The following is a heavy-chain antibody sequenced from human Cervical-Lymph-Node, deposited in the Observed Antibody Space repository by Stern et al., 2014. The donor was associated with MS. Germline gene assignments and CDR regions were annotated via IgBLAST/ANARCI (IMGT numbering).Heavy chain of an antibody. Sequence: EGQLEESGGGLLQIGGSLRLSCAASGFTFRHFWMHWVRQASGKGLGWLSHIKTDGTNTAYADSVKGRFTISRDNAKNTLYLQMNSLRADDTAVYYCARAGGYNALDIWGQGTMVTVSS. J-gene: IGHJ3*02. CDR1: GFTFRHFW. D-gene: IGHD5-24*01. CDR3: ARAGGYNALDI. CDR2: IKTDGTNT. V-gene: IGHV3-74*02.